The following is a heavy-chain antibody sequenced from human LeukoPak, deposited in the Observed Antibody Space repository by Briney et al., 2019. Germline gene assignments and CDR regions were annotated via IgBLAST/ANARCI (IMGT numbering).Heavy chain of an antibody. J-gene: IGHJ5*02. CDR3: ARDYGSGRYNWFDP. V-gene: IGHV4-59*12. Sequence: SETLSLTCTVSGGSISSYYWSWIRQPPGKGLEWIGYIYYSGSTNYNPSLKSRVTLSVDRSKNQFSLKLSSVTAADTAVYYCARDYGSGRYNWFDPWGQGTLVTVSS. D-gene: IGHD3-10*01. CDR2: IYYSGST. CDR1: GGSISSYY.